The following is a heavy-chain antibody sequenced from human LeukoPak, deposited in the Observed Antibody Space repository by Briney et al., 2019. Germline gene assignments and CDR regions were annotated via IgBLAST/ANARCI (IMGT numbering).Heavy chain of an antibody. CDR2: IYSGGST. D-gene: IGHD3-22*01. Sequence: PGGSLRLSCAASGFTVSSDHMNWVRQPPGKGLEWVSVIYSGGSTYSADSVKGRFTISTHDSQNTLYLQMNSLRADDTAVYYCVYFDAIMATGDYWGQGTLVTVSS. J-gene: IGHJ4*02. V-gene: IGHV3-53*04. CDR1: GFTVSSDH. CDR3: VYFDAIMATGDY.